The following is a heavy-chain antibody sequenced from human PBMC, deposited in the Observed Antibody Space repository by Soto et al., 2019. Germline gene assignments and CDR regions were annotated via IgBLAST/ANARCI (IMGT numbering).Heavy chain of an antibody. J-gene: IGHJ6*02. CDR1: GGSISSSSYY. CDR3: ARDQALFGAGGMDV. CDR2: IYYSGST. D-gene: IGHD3-3*01. V-gene: IGHV4-39*07. Sequence: PSETLSLTCTVSGGSISSSSYYWGWIRQPPGKGLEWIGSIYYSGSTNYNPSLKSRVTISVDTSKNQFSLKLSSVTAADTAVYYCARDQALFGAGGMDVWGQGTTVTSP.